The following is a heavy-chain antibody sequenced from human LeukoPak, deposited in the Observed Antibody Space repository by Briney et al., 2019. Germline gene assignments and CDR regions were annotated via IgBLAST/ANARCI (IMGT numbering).Heavy chain of an antibody. CDR3: ARVRLIAAAYYFDY. Sequence: GGSLRLSCAASGFTFSSYSMNWVRQAPGKGLEWVSSISSTTNYIYYTDSVKGRFTISRDNAENSLYLQMNSLRAEDTAVYYCARVRLIAAAYYFDYWGQGTLVTVSS. J-gene: IGHJ4*02. V-gene: IGHV3-21*01. D-gene: IGHD6-13*01. CDR2: ISSTTNYI. CDR1: GFTFSSYS.